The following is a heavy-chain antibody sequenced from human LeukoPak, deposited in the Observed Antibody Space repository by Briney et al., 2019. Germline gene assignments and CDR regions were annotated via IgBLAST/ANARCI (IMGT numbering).Heavy chain of an antibody. J-gene: IGHJ4*02. Sequence: ASVKVSCKVSGYTLTELSMHWVRQAPGKGLEWMGGFDPEDGETIYAQKFQGRVTMTEDTSTDTAYMELRSLRSDDTAVYFCARDPSNTSGRYPYFDSWGQGTLVTVSS. CDR3: ARDPSNTSGRYPYFDS. CDR2: FDPEDGET. CDR1: GYTLTELS. D-gene: IGHD6-19*01. V-gene: IGHV1-24*01.